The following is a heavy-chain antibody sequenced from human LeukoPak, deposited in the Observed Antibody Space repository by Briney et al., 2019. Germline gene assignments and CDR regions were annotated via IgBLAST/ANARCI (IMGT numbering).Heavy chain of an antibody. CDR1: GFTFSDYY. D-gene: IGHD6-19*01. Sequence: GGSLRLSCAVSGFTFSDYYMSWIRQAPGKGLEWVSYIGGSGDTIYYADSVKGRLTISRDNPKNSLYLQMNSLRAEDTAVYYCASAIAVAGTSLYHYYYGLDVWGQGTTVTVSS. V-gene: IGHV3-11*01. CDR2: IGGSGDTI. J-gene: IGHJ6*02. CDR3: ASAIAVAGTSLYHYYYGLDV.